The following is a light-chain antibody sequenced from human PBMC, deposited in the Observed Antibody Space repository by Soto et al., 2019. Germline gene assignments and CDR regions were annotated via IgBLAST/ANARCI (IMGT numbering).Light chain of an antibody. Sequence: DIQMTQSPSSLSASVGDRVTMTCRASQSISSYLNWYQEKPGKAPKLLIYDASSLQSGVPSRFSGSGSGTDFTLTISSLQPEDFATYFCQQLNSYPITFGQGTRLEIK. CDR3: QQLNSYPIT. CDR1: QSISSY. V-gene: IGKV1-39*01. J-gene: IGKJ5*01. CDR2: DAS.